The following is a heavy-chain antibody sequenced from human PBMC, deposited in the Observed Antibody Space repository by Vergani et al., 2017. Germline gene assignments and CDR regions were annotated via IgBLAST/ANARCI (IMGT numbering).Heavy chain of an antibody. J-gene: IGHJ5*02. D-gene: IGHD6-25*01. CDR3: ARSLDSSEYLA. CDR2: IYHSGST. CDR1: GYSISSGYY. V-gene: IGHV4-38-2*01. Sequence: QVQLQESGPGLVKPSETLSLTCAVSGYSISSGYYWGWIRQPPGKGLEWIGSIYHSGSTYYNPSLKSRVTISVDTSKNQFSLKLSSVTAADTAVYYCARSLDSSEYLAWGQGTLVTVSS.